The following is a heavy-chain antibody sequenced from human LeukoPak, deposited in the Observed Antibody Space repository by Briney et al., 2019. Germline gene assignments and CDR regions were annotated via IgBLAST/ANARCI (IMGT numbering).Heavy chain of an antibody. J-gene: IGHJ4*02. V-gene: IGHV1-8*01. CDR3: ARSSYCRSTSCSYYFDY. D-gene: IGHD2-2*01. CDR2: MNPNSGNT. Sequence: ASVKVSCKASGYTFTSYDINWVRQATGQGLEWMGWMNPNSGNTGYAQKFQGRVTMTRNTSISTAYMELSSLRSEDTAVYYCARSSYCRSTSCSYYFDYWGQGTLVTVSS. CDR1: GYTFTSYD.